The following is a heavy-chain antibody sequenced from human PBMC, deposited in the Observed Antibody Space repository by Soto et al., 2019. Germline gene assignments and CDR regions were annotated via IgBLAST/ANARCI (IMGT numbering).Heavy chain of an antibody. CDR2: INHRGST. V-gene: IGHV4-34*01. CDR1: GGSFSGYY. J-gene: IGHJ4*02. CDR3: PRSSTVPSRTFVY. D-gene: IGHD4-17*01. Sequence: QVQLQQWGAGLLKPSETLSLTCAVYGGSFSGYYWCWIRQPPGKGLEWLGEINHRGSTNYNPSIKKRVTISVDTPKNQFSQKLSSVTAADTAVYYCPRSSTVPSRTFVYLVQGTMVTVSS.